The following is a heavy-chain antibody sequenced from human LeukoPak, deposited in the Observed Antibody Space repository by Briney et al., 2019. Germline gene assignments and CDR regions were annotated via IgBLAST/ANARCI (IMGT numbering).Heavy chain of an antibody. CDR1: GGSLTGYF. J-gene: IGHJ4*02. D-gene: IGHD2-2*01. V-gene: IGHV4-59*08. Sequence: SETLFLTCTVSGGSLTGYFWCWIRQPPGNDLEWMGYVFYSGSTRYNPSLKSRVTTSVDTSNNQFSLRLTSVTAADTAVYYCARQGAITYAYFDYWSQGTMVTVSS. CDR2: VFYSGST. CDR3: ARQGAITYAYFDY.